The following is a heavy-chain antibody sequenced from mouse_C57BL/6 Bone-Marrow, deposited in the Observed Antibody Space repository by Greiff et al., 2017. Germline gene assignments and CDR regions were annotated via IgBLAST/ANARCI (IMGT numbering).Heavy chain of an antibody. CDR2: IDPSDSYT. CDR1: GYTFTSYW. V-gene: IGHV1-59*01. Sequence: QVQLQQPGAELVRPGTSVKLSCKASGYTFTSYWMHWVKQRPGQGLEWIGVIDPSDSYTNYNQKFKGKATLTVDTSSSTAYMQLSSLTSEDSAVYYCARDDGYDWYFDVWGTGTTVTVSS. CDR3: ARDDGYDWYFDV. J-gene: IGHJ1*03. D-gene: IGHD2-3*01.